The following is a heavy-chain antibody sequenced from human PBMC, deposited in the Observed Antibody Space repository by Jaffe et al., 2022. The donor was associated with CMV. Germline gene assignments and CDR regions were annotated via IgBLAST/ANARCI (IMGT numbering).Heavy chain of an antibody. V-gene: IGHV3-64*01. CDR2: ISSNGGST. D-gene: IGHD3-16*01. CDR3: ARKGARGDY. CDR1: GFTFSSYA. J-gene: IGHJ4*02. Sequence: EVQLVESGGGLVQPGGSLRLSCAASGFTFSSYAMHWVRQAPGKGLEYVSAISSNGGSTYYANSVKGRFTISRDNSKNTLYLQMGSLRAEDMAVYYCARKGARGDYWGQGTLVTVSS.